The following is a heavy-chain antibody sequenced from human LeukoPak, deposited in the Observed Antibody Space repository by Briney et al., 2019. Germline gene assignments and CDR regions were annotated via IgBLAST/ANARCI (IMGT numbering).Heavy chain of an antibody. CDR2: ICGGGGAR. J-gene: IGHJ3*01. CDR1: GFTFNYYP. CDR3: ASGASCNFNKCNSFDF. D-gene: IGHD2/OR15-2a*01. Sequence: PGGSLRLSCAASGFTFNYYPLAWVRHAPGKGLAGLASICGGGGARFYGDSVKGRFTVARDNSRKTVYLAIDSLRAEDTALYYCASGASCNFNKCNSFDFWGQGTMLTLSS. V-gene: IGHV3-23*01.